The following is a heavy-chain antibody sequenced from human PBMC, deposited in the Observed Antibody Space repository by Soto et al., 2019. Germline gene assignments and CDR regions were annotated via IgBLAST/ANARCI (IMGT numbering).Heavy chain of an antibody. CDR2: IHYSGST. Sequence: SETLSLTCTVSGDSVSSNSWSWIRQPPGKGLEWIGCIHYSGSTTYNSSLKSRVTLSFDTSTSQFSLRVGSVTAADTAVYYCARIRGLGEVSPDFDHWGQGARVTVSS. J-gene: IGHJ4*02. D-gene: IGHD3-16*01. CDR3: ARIRGLGEVSPDFDH. CDR1: GDSVSSNS. V-gene: IGHV4-59*02.